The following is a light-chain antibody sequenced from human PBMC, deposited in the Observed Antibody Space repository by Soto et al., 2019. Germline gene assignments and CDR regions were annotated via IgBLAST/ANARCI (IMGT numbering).Light chain of an antibody. V-gene: IGKV3-20*01. CDR2: GAS. Sequence: EIVLTQSPGTLSLSPGDRATLSCRASQSVSSNYLAWYQQKPGQAARLLIYGASSRATGIPDRFSGSGSGTDFTLTISRLEPEDFAVYYCQQYGSSLYTFGQGTKLEIK. CDR3: QQYGSSLYT. CDR1: QSVSSNY. J-gene: IGKJ2*01.